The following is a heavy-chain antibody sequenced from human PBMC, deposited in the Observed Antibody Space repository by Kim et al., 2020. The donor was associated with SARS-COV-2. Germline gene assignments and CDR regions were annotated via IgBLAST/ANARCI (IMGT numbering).Heavy chain of an antibody. J-gene: IGHJ6*02. V-gene: IGHV3-74*01. D-gene: IGHD2-15*01. CDR1: GFTFSDYW. CDR2: INSDGSRT. CDR3: ARDPRGGSCFYDGMHV. Sequence: GGSLRLSCVASGFTFSDYWMHWVRQAPGKGLVWVSRINSDGSRTTYADAVKGRFTISRDNARNTLYLQMNSLRGDDTAVYYCARDPRGGSCFYDGMHVWGGGPTVSVSS.